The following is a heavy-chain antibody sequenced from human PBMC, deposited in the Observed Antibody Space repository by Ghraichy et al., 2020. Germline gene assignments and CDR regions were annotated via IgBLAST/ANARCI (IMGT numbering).Heavy chain of an antibody. Sequence: ETLSLTCTAFGFNFYNYAMSWVRQTPGKGLQWVSGISASGGSTHYADSVKGRFTISRDNSKKMLYLQMNSLRAEDTAVYYCAKDVGEYCSGDRCYPRGHFDHWGQGTLAIVSP. J-gene: IGHJ4*02. D-gene: IGHD2-15*01. CDR1: GFNFYNYA. CDR3: AKDVGEYCSGDRCYPRGHFDH. V-gene: IGHV3-23*01. CDR2: ISASGGST.